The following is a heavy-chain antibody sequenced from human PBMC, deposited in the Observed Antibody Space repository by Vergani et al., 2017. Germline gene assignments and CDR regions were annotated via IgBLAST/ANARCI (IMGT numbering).Heavy chain of an antibody. CDR2: ISSSSSTI. CDR3: ARDHTDTPYDYVWGSYRFGAFDI. V-gene: IGHV3-48*01. Sequence: EVQLVESGGGLVQPGGSLRLSCAASGFTFSSYSMNWVRQAPGKGLEWVSYISSSSSTIYYADSVKGRFTISRDNAKNSLYLQMNSLRAEDTAVYYCARDHTDTPYDYVWGSYRFGAFDIWGQGTMVTVSS. J-gene: IGHJ3*02. D-gene: IGHD3-16*02. CDR1: GFTFSSYS.